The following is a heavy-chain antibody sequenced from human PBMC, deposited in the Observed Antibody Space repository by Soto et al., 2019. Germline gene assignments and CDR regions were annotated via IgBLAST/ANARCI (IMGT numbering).Heavy chain of an antibody. V-gene: IGHV3-72*01. CDR3: ARLYSNPRDFDY. J-gene: IGHJ4*02. CDR1: GFTFSDHY. D-gene: IGHD4-4*01. Sequence: GGSLRLSCAASGFTFSDHYIDLVRQAPGKGLEWVGRSRNKANSYTTEYAASVKGRFTISRDDSKNSVYLQMNSLKSEDTAVYYCARLYSNPRDFDYWGQGTLVTVSS. CDR2: SRNKANSYTT.